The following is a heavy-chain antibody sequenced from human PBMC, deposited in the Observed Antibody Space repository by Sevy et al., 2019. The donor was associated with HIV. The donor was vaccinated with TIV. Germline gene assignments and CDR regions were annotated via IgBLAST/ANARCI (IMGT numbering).Heavy chain of an antibody. CDR1: GYTFSDYY. CDR3: ARGMSAYLLANGMDV. CDR2: INPNRGGT. Sequence: ASVNVSCKAYGYTFSDYYMHWVRQAPGQGLEWMGWINPNRGGTNYAHKFQGRVTMTRDTSISTAYMELSSLRSDDTAIYYWARGMSAYLLANGMDVWGQGTTVTVSS. V-gene: IGHV1-2*07. D-gene: IGHD3-3*01. J-gene: IGHJ6*02.